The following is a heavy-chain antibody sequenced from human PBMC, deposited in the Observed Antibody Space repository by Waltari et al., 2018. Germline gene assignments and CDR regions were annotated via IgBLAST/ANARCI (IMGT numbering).Heavy chain of an antibody. Sequence: QLQLQQSGPGLVKPSESLSLTCGVSGDSMSEHYWWSWVRQSPEKGLEWIGQIHRSGRTYSTPSLESRLSLSMDTSNNMFFLTLSSAIAADTAVYYCARDRGRGLYFDSWGQGTLVTVSP. CDR3: ARDRGRGLYFDS. D-gene: IGHD2-15*01. J-gene: IGHJ4*02. CDR1: GDSMSEHYW. CDR2: IHRSGRT. V-gene: IGHV4-4*02.